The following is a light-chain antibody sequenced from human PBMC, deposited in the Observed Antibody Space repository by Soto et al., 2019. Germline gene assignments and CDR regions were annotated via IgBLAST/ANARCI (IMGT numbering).Light chain of an antibody. CDR1: QSVTGW. CDR2: DAS. CDR3: QQYHSYSPYT. J-gene: IGKJ2*01. Sequence: DIQMTQSPSTLSASVGDRVTITCRASQSVTGWLAWYQQKPGEAPKLLIYDASTLASGVPSRFSGSGSVTQFTLTISSLQPYDSATYYCQQYHSYSPYTFGQGTKLEIK. V-gene: IGKV1-5*01.